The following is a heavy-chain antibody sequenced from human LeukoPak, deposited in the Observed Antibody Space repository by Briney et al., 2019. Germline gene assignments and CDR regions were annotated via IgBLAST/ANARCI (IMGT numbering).Heavy chain of an antibody. V-gene: IGHV3-21*01. CDR1: GFTFSIYN. CDR3: ARDRESSSWFDY. Sequence: KPGGSLRLSCAASGFTFSIYNMNSVRQAPGKGLEWVSYICNSSSYIYSADSVKGRFTISRDNAKNSLYLQMNSLRAEDTAVYYCARDRESSSWFDYWGQGTLVTVSS. CDR2: ICNSSSYI. D-gene: IGHD6-13*01. J-gene: IGHJ4*02.